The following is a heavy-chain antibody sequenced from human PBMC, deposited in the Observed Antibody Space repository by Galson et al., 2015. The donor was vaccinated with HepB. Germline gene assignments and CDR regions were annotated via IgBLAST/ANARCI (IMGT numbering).Heavy chain of an antibody. V-gene: IGHV3-30-3*01. Sequence: SLRLSCAASGFTFSSYAMHWVRQAPGKGLEWVAVISYDGSNKYYADSVKGRFTISRDNSKNTLYLQMNSLRAEDTAVYYCARIRGYSFQLDYWGQGTLVPVSS. CDR1: GFTFSSYA. D-gene: IGHD5-18*01. J-gene: IGHJ4*02. CDR2: ISYDGSNK. CDR3: ARIRGYSFQLDY.